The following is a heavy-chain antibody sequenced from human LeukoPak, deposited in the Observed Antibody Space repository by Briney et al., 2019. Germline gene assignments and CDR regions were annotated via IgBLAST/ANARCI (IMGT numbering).Heavy chain of an antibody. CDR2: IYYSGST. CDR3: AREGSAFDI. CDR1: GGSISSYY. V-gene: IGHV4-59*12. Sequence: PSETLSLTCSVSGGSISSYYWSWIRQPSGKGLEWIGYIYYSGSTNYNPSLKSRVTISVDTSKNQFSLKLSSVTAADTAVYYCAREGSAFDIWGQGTMVTVSS. J-gene: IGHJ3*02.